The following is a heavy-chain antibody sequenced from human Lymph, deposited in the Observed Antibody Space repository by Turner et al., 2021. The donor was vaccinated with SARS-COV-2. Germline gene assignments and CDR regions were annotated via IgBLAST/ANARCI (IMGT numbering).Heavy chain of an antibody. V-gene: IGHV3-7*01. CDR3: ARMGSSSWYFDY. J-gene: IGHJ4*02. CDR2: KKQDGSEK. D-gene: IGHD1-26*01. Sequence: EVQLGESGGGLVQPGGSRRLSCAASGFTFSYYWMSWVRQAPGEGLEWVANKKQDGSEKYYVDSVKGRFTISRDNAKNSLFLQMNSLRAEDTAVYYCARMGSSSWYFDYWGQGTLVTVSS. CDR1: GFTFSYYW.